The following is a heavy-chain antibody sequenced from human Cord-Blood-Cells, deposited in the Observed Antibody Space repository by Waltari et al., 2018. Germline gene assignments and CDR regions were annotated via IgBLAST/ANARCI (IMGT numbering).Heavy chain of an antibody. Sequence: QITLKESGPTLVKPTQTLTLTCTFSGFSLSTRGVGVGWIRPPPGKALEWPALIYWNEDKLYSPALKSRRTITKDTSKNQVVLTMTNMDPVDTATYYCAHRPGYSSSPEWYFDLWGRGTLVTVSS. V-gene: IGHV2-5*01. J-gene: IGHJ2*01. D-gene: IGHD6-6*01. CDR1: GFSLSTRGVG. CDR3: AHRPGYSSSPEWYFDL. CDR2: IYWNEDK.